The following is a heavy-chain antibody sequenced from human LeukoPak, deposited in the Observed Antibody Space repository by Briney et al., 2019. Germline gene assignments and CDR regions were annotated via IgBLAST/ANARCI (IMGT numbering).Heavy chain of an antibody. CDR2: IYTSGST. CDR3: ARGYYDSSGYEL. J-gene: IGHJ4*02. Sequence: SETLSLTCTVSGGSISSGSYYWSWIRQPPGKGLEWIGRIYTSGSTNYNPSLKSRVTISVDTSKNQFSLKLSSVTAADTAVYYCARGYYDSSGYELWGQGTLVTVSS. V-gene: IGHV4-61*02. CDR1: GGSISSGSYY. D-gene: IGHD3-22*01.